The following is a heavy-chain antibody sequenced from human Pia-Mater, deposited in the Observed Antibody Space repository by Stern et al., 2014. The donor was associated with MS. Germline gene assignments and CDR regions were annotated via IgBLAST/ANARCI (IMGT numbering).Heavy chain of an antibody. CDR2: IIPIFGTA. J-gene: IGHJ6*02. V-gene: IGHV1-69*01. Sequence: QVQLMQSGAEVKKPGASVKVSCKASGGTFNVYAINWLRQASGQGLEWMGGIIPIFGTANYAQKFQGRVTITADESTRTSSMQLSSLRYDDTAVYYCARDGRHTDNYGLDVWGQGTTVTVSS. D-gene: IGHD3-9*01. CDR1: GGTFNVYA. CDR3: ARDGRHTDNYGLDV.